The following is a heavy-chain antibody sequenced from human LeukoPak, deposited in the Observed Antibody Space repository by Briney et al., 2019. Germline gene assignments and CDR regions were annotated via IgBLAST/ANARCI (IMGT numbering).Heavy chain of an antibody. CDR2: IHYSGRT. CDR1: GGSISGTSYY. Sequence: SETLSLTCTVSGGSISGTSYYWGWIRQPPGKGPEWIGSIHYSGRTYYKPSPKSRVTISVDTSKNQFSLKLTSVTSADTAVYYCARPPGFSTSFWDWGQGTLVTVSS. CDR3: ARPPGFSTSFWD. J-gene: IGHJ4*02. V-gene: IGHV4-39*01. D-gene: IGHD2-2*01.